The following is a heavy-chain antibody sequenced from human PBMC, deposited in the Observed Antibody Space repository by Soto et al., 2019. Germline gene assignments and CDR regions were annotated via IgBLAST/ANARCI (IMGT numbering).Heavy chain of an antibody. V-gene: IGHV1-46*03. D-gene: IGHD4-17*01. CDR1: VYTFTSYY. Sequence: ASVKVSCKASVYTFTSYYMHWVRQAPGQGLEWMGIINPSGGSTSYAQKFQGRVTMTRDTSTSTVYMELSSLRSEDTAVYYCARAVRILTVTTPKYNWFDPWGQGTLVTVSS. J-gene: IGHJ5*02. CDR2: INPSGGST. CDR3: ARAVRILTVTTPKYNWFDP.